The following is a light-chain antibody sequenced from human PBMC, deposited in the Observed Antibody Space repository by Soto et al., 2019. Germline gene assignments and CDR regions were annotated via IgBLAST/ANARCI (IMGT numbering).Light chain of an antibody. CDR3: QQYGSSGT. CDR2: GAS. J-gene: IGKJ1*01. CDR1: QSVSNNY. V-gene: IGKV3-20*01. Sequence: EIVLTQSPGTLSLSPGERATLPCRASQSVSNNYLAWYQQKPDQAPRLLIYGASNRATGTPDRFSGSGSGTDFTLTISRLEPEDFAVYYCQQYGSSGTFGQGTKVDIK.